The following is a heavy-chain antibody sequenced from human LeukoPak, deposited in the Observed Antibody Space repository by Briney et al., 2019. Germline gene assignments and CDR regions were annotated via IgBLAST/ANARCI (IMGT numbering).Heavy chain of an antibody. CDR1: GFTFSDYY. J-gene: IGHJ3*02. V-gene: IGHV3-11*04. Sequence: KPGGSLRLSCAASGFTFSDYYMSWIRQAPGKGLEWVSYISSSGSTIYYADSVKGRFTISRDNAENSLYLQMNSLRAEDTAVYYCARARDGYNSGAFDIWGQGTMVTVSS. D-gene: IGHD5-24*01. CDR2: ISSSGSTI. CDR3: ARARDGYNSGAFDI.